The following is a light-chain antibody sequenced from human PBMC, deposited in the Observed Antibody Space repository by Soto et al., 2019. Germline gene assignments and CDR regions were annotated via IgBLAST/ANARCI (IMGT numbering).Light chain of an antibody. J-gene: IGKJ4*01. Sequence: EILMTQSPATLSVSLGERATLSCSASQSVSSNLAWYQLKPGQAPRLLIYDASNRATGIPARFSGSGSGTDFTLTISSLEPEDFGVYYCQQRSNWPPVTFGGGTKVDIK. V-gene: IGKV3-11*01. CDR2: DAS. CDR1: QSVSSN. CDR3: QQRSNWPPVT.